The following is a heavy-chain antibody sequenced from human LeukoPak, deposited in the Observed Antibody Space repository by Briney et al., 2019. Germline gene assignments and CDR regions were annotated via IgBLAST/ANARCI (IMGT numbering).Heavy chain of an antibody. J-gene: IGHJ3*02. V-gene: IGHV4-59*01. CDR2: IYYSGST. CDR1: GGSISNYF. Sequence: PSETLSLTCTISGGSISNYFWSWIRQPPGKGLEWIGYIYYSGSTNYNPSLKSRVTISVDTSKNQFSLKLSSVTAADMAVYYCARDFARYCSGGSCYSGAFDIWGQGTMVTVSS. D-gene: IGHD2-15*01. CDR3: ARDFARYCSGGSCYSGAFDI.